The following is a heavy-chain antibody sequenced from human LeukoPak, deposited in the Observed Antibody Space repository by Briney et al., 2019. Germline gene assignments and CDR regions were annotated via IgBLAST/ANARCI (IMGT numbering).Heavy chain of an antibody. Sequence: PGGPLRLSCAASGFTFSSYSMNWVRQAPGKGLEWVSCISSSSSYIYYADSVKGRFTISRDNAKNPLYLQMNSLRAEDTAVYYCARAHNWKYGSFDFWGQGTLVTVSS. V-gene: IGHV3-21*01. CDR1: GFTFSSYS. D-gene: IGHD1-7*01. J-gene: IGHJ4*02. CDR2: ISSSSSYI. CDR3: ARAHNWKYGSFDF.